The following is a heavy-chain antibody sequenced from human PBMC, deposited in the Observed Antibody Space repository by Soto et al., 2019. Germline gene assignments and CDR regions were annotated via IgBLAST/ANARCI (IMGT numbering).Heavy chain of an antibody. D-gene: IGHD1-26*01. V-gene: IGHV3-74*01. CDR2: IDSYSTTT. Sequence: GGSLRLSCTASGFTFNNNWMHWVRQAPGKGLVWVARIDSYSTTTNYADSVKGRFTISRDNAKNTVFLHLNSLTDEDTAVYYCARGGAMGVDYWGQGTLVTVSS. CDR1: GFTFNNNW. CDR3: ARGGAMGVDY. J-gene: IGHJ4*02.